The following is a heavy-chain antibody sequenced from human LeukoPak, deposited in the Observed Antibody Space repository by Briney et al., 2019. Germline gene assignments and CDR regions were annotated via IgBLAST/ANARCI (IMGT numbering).Heavy chain of an antibody. CDR2: IRQDGSEK. Sequence: GGSLRLSCAASGFTFSSYWMSWVRQAPGKGLEWVANIRQDGSEKYYVDSVKGRFTISRDNAKNSLYLKMDSLRAEDTAVYYCARKCSRGGGYAFDIWGQGTMVTVSS. CDR1: GFTFSSYW. J-gene: IGHJ3*02. V-gene: IGHV3-7*01. CDR3: ARKCSRGGGYAFDI. D-gene: IGHD6-6*01.